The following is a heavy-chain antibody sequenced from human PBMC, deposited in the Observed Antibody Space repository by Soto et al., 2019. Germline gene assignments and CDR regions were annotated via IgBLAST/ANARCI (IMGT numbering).Heavy chain of an antibody. V-gene: IGHV1-58*01. J-gene: IGHJ4*02. CDR1: GFTFTSSA. D-gene: IGHD3-10*01. Sequence: SVKVSCKASGFTFTSSAVQWVRQARGQRLEWIGWIVVGSGNTNYAQKFQERVTITRDMSTSTAYMELSSLRSEDTAVYYCAADFRTSGFGHYWGQGTLVTVSS. CDR3: AADFRTSGFGHY. CDR2: IVVGSGNT.